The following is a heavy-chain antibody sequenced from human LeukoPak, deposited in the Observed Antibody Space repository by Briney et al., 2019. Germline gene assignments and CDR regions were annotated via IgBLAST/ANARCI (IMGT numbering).Heavy chain of an antibody. CDR3: ARVEYCGGDCSHFDY. CDR1: GFTFSSYE. CDR2: ISSSGSTI. D-gene: IGHD2-21*02. J-gene: IGHJ4*02. Sequence: GGSLRLSCAASGFTFSSYEMNWVRQAPGKGLEGVSYISSSGSTIYYADSVKGRFTISRDNAKNSLYLQMNSLRAEDTAVYYCARVEYCGGDCSHFDYWGQGTLVTVSS. V-gene: IGHV3-48*03.